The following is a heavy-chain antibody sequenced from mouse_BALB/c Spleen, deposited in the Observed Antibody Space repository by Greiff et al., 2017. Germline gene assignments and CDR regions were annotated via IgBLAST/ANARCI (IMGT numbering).Heavy chain of an antibody. CDR2: IRLKSDNYAT. V-gene: IGHV6-3*01. CDR3: TDLLSY. Sequence: EVKLVESGGGLVQPGGSMKLSCVASGFTFSSYWMSWVRQSPEKGLEWVAEIRLKSDNYATHYAESVKGKFTISRDDSKSRLYLQMNSLRAEDTGIYYCTDLLSYWGQGTTLTVSS. CDR1: GFTFSSYW. D-gene: IGHD6-1*01. J-gene: IGHJ2*01.